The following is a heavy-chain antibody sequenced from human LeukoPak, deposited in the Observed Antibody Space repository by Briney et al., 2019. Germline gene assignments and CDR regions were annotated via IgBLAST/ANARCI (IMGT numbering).Heavy chain of an antibody. CDR3: ATIYGDFSDFDS. CDR1: GASFSGSY. D-gene: IGHD4-17*01. J-gene: IGHJ4*02. V-gene: IGHV4-34*01. CDR2: VTHDGRI. Sequence: SETLSPTCAVYGASFSGSYWNWIRQPPGKGLEWIGEVTHDGRINHNPSLRGRVTISVDTSMNQFSLRLSSVTAADTAVYYCATIYGDFSDFDSWAQGTLVTVSS.